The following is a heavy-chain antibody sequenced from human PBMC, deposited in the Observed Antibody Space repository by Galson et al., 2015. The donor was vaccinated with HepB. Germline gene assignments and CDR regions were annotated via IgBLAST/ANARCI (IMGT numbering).Heavy chain of an antibody. CDR2: TYYRSRWYD. CDR1: GDSVSTNSAT. D-gene: IGHD2-15*01. J-gene: IGHJ3*02. CDR3: ARGVDIRGGAFDI. Sequence: CAISGDSVSTNSATWNWIRQSPSRGLEWLGRTYYRSRWYDDYAVSVKSRITINSDTSKNPFSLQLNSVTPEDTAVYYCARGVDIRGGAFDIWVQGTMVTVSS. V-gene: IGHV6-1*01.